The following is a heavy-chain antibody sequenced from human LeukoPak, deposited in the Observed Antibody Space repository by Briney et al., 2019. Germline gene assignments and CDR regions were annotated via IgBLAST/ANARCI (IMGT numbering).Heavy chain of an antibody. V-gene: IGHV4-59*01. CDR1: GGSISSYY. D-gene: IGHD5-12*01. CDR2: IYYSGST. CDR3: ARDRSYSGYDF. Sequence: SETLPLTCTVSGGSISSYYWSWIRQPPGKGLEWIGYIYYSGSTNYNPSLKSRVTISVDTSKNQFSLKLSSVTAADTAVYYCARDRSYSGYDFWGQGTLVTVSS. J-gene: IGHJ4*02.